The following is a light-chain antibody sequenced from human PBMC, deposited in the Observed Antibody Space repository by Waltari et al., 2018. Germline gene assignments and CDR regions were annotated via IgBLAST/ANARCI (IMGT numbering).Light chain of an antibody. CDR3: QQRA. CDR1: QNIYGY. V-gene: IGKV1-39*01. J-gene: IGKJ1*01. CDR2: SSS. Sequence: DIEMTQSPSALSASVGDRVTITCRASQNIYGYLNWYQQKPGKAPEFLIYSSSSLQSGVPSRFRGSGFGTEFTLTITNLQLEDFATYYCQQRAFGQGTKVEIK.